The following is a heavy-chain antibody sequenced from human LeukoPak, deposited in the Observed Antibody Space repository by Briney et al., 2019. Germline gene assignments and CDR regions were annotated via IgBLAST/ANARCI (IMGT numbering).Heavy chain of an antibody. CDR1: GDSVSSNSAA. CDR3: ARGGVSGWPGWEFYFDY. CDR2: TYYRSKWYN. Sequence: SQTLSLTCAISGDSVSSNSAAWNWIRQSPSRGLEWLGRTYYRSKWYNDYAVSVKSRITINPDTSKNQFSLQLNPVTPEDTAVYYCARGGVSGWPGWEFYFDYWGQGTLVTVSS. J-gene: IGHJ4*02. D-gene: IGHD6-19*01. V-gene: IGHV6-1*01.